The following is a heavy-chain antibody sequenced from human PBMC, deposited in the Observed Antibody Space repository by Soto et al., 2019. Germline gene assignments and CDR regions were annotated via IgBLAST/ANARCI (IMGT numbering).Heavy chain of an antibody. V-gene: IGHV2-5*02. Sequence: QITLKESGPTLVKPTQTLTLTCTFSGFSLSTSGVSVGWIRQPPGKALEWLALIYWDDDKRYSPYLKSRLTITKDPSKNQVVLTMINMDPVDTAIYYCAHRANIATAGTAFDPWGQGTLVTVSS. CDR2: IYWDDDK. CDR1: GFSLSTSGVS. CDR3: AHRANIATAGTAFDP. D-gene: IGHD6-13*01. J-gene: IGHJ5*02.